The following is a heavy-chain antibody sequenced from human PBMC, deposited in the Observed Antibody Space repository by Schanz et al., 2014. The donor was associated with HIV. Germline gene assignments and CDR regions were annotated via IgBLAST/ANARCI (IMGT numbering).Heavy chain of an antibody. CDR1: GFTFSGFA. V-gene: IGHV3-23*01. CDR3: AKGLTIWLQPPFDY. D-gene: IGHD5-12*01. CDR2: ISASGGST. J-gene: IGHJ4*02. Sequence: QLLESGGGLVQPGGLLRLSCAASGFTFSGFAMSWVRQTPGKGLEWVSTISASGGSTYYADSVKGRFTISRDNSKNTLYLQMNSLRAEDTAVYYCAKGLTIWLQPPFDYWGQGTLVTLSP.